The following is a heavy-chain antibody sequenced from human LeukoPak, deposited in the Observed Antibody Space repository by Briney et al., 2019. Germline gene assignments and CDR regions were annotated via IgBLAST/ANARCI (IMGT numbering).Heavy chain of an antibody. J-gene: IGHJ3*02. CDR3: ARAWSGILAYDAFDI. CDR2: IIPIYDSS. CDR1: GGALSSSA. D-gene: IGHD3-3*01. Sequence: GASVKVSCKASGGALSSSAVSWLRLALGQGLEWLGGIIPIYDSSDYAQRFQGRVKISTDESTSTLFLELSSLTPEDTAVYYCARAWSGILAYDAFDIWGQGTMIIVSS. V-gene: IGHV1-69*05.